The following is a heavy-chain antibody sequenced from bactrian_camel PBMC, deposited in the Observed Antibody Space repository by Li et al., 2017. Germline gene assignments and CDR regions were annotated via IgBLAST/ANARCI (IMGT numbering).Heavy chain of an antibody. Sequence: HVQLVESGGGLVQAGGSLRLSCVASGYTTSNYCMGWFRQAPGKAREGVATIVHLGATSYTDSVKGRFSMSIDHARDILILHMSRLRPEDTAIYYCAAKAGPSCQLRDTYDAWGQGTQVTVS. V-gene: IGHV3S53*01. D-gene: IGHD4*01. CDR2: IVHLGAT. CDR1: GYTTSNYC. J-gene: IGHJ6*01. CDR3: AAKAGPSCQLRDTYDA.